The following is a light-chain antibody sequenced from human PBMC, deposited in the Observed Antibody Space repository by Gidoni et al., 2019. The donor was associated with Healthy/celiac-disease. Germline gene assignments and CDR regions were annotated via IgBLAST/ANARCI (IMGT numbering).Light chain of an antibody. J-gene: IGKJ4*01. CDR1: QSISSY. Sequence: DIQMTQSSSSLSASVGDRATITCRASQSISSYLNWYQQKPGKAPKLLIYAASSLQSGVPSRFSGSGSGTDFTLTISSLQPEDFATYYCQQSYSTPGTFXGXTKVEIK. CDR2: AAS. CDR3: QQSYSTPGT. V-gene: IGKV1-39*01.